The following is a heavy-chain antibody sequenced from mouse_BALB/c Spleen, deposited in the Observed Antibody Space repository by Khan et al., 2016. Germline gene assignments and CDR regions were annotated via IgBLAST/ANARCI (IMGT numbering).Heavy chain of an antibody. CDR2: IIYSGST. J-gene: IGHJ4*01. V-gene: IGHV3-2*02. Sequence: EVKLEESGPGLMKPSQSLSLTCTVTGYSITSDYAWNWIRQFPGNKLEWMGYIIYSGSTTYTPSLKSRISITRDTSKNQFFLQLNSVTSEDTATYYCASDGPNYAMDYWGQGTSVTVSS. CDR1: GYSITSDYA. CDR3: ASDGPNYAMDY. D-gene: IGHD2-3*01.